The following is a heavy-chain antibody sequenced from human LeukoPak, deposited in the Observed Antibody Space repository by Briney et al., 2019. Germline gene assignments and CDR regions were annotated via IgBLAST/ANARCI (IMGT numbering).Heavy chain of an antibody. CDR1: GYTFTSYG. J-gene: IGHJ6*02. CDR2: ISAYNGST. CDR3: ARLQNWSSAPYYYGMDV. V-gene: IGHV1-18*01. D-gene: IGHD3-3*01. Sequence: ASVKVSCKASGYTFTSYGISWVRQAPGQGLEWMGWISAYNGSTNYAQKFQGRVTITADKSTSTAYMELSSLRSEDTAVYYCARLQNWSSAPYYYGMDVWGQGTTVTVSS.